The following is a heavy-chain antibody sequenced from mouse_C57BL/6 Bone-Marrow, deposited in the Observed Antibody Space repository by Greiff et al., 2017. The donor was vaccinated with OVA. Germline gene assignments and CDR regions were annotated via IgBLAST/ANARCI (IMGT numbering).Heavy chain of an antibody. J-gene: IGHJ4*01. CDR3: ARYGSSPSYAMDY. V-gene: IGHV3-8*01. Sequence: EVKVVESGPGLAKPSQTLSLTCSVTGYSITSDYWNWIRKFPGNKLEYMGYISYSGSTYYNPSLKSRISITRDTSKNQYYLQLNSVTTEDTATYYCARYGSSPSYAMDYWGQGNSVTVSS. CDR1: GYSITSDY. CDR2: ISYSGST. D-gene: IGHD1-1*01.